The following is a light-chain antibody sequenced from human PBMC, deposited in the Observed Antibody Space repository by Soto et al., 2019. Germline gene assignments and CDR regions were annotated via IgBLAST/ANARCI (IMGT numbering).Light chain of an antibody. Sequence: IVLTQSPGTLSMSPGERVVLSCRASQCVSKSFVAWYQQKPGQAPRLLIYDASTRATGIPARFSGSGSGTEFTLTISSLQSEDFAVYDCQQYNRWPPITFGQGTRLEIK. CDR1: QCVSKS. J-gene: IGKJ5*01. CDR2: DAS. CDR3: QQYNRWPPIT. V-gene: IGKV3-15*01.